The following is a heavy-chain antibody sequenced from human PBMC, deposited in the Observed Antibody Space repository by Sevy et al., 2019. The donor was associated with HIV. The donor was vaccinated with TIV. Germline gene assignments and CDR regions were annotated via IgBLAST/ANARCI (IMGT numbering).Heavy chain of an antibody. CDR1: GFTFSNYA. CDR2: IRFRGSDT. D-gene: IGHD1-26*01. CDR3: ARDRVSGSYYGGDFDY. Sequence: GGSLRLSCAASGFTFSNYAMSWVRQAPGKVLEWVSVIRFRGSDTYYADSVKGRFTISRDNSKNTLYLQMNTLRAEVTAVYYCARDRVSGSYYGGDFDYWGQGTLVTVSS. J-gene: IGHJ4*02. V-gene: IGHV3-23*01.